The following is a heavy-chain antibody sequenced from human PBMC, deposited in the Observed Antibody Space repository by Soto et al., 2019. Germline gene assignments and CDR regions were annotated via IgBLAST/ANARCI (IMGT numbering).Heavy chain of an antibody. D-gene: IGHD2-15*01. V-gene: IGHV4-59*01. CDR3: ARIHCSGGSCYSGDYYYYGMDV. Sequence: TSETLSLTCTVSGGSIGSYYWSWIRQPPGKGLEWIGYIYYSGSTNYNPSLKSRVTISVDTSKNQFSLKLSSVTAADTAVYYCARIHCSGGSCYSGDYYYYGMDVWGQGTTVTVSS. CDR2: IYYSGST. J-gene: IGHJ6*02. CDR1: GGSIGSYY.